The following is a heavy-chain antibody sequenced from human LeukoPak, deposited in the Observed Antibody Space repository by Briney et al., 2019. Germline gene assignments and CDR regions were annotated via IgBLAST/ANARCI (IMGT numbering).Heavy chain of an antibody. J-gene: IGHJ6*03. D-gene: IGHD6-13*01. Sequence: GASVKVSCKASGYTFTSYGISWVRQAPGQGLEWMGWISAYNGNTNYAQKLQGRVTMTTDTSTSTAYMELRSLGSDDTAVYYCARGTSSWYRVLYYYYMDVWGKGTTVTVSS. CDR3: ARGTSSWYRVLYYYYMDV. CDR1: GYTFTSYG. CDR2: ISAYNGNT. V-gene: IGHV1-18*01.